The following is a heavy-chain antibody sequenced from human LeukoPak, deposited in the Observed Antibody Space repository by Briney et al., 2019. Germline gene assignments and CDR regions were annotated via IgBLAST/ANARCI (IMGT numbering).Heavy chain of an antibody. Sequence: GGSLRLSCAASGFTFSSYWMNWVRQAPGKGLQWVSSISSSGAKTYYADSVKGRVTISRDNAKNSYYLEMNSLVAEDTAVYYCARDPIAVVGGGSFDYWGQGILVTVSS. CDR1: GFTFSSYW. CDR2: ISSSGAKT. D-gene: IGHD6-19*01. CDR3: ARDPIAVVGGGSFDY. V-gene: IGHV3-21*01. J-gene: IGHJ4*02.